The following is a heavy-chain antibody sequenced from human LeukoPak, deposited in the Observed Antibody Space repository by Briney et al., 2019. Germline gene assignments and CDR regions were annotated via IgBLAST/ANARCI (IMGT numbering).Heavy chain of an antibody. Sequence: PGGSLKLSCAASGFTFSGSAMHWVRQASGKGLEWVGRVRSKANSYATAYAASVKGRFTISRDDSKNTAYLQMNSLKTEDTAVYYCTRRVGATDYWGQGTLVTVSS. CDR2: VRSKANSYAT. CDR1: GFTFSGSA. D-gene: IGHD1-26*01. J-gene: IGHJ4*02. V-gene: IGHV3-73*01. CDR3: TRRVGATDY.